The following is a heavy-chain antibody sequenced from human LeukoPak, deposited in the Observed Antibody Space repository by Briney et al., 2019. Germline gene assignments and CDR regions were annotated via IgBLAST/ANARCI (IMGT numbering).Heavy chain of an antibody. J-gene: IGHJ3*02. CDR3: AKDPSNASRTLDI. V-gene: IGHV3-30*02. CDR1: GFTLSSYG. CDR2: IRSDGTNK. Sequence: GGSLRLSCAASGFTLSSYGMHWLRQAPGKGLEWVAFIRSDGTNKYYRDSVEGRFTVSRDYSKNTLFLQMNSLRPEDTAIYYCAKDPSNASRTLDIWGQGTLVTVSS. D-gene: IGHD3-16*01.